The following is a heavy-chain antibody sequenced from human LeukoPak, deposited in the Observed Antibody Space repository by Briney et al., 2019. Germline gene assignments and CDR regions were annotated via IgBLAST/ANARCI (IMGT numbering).Heavy chain of an antibody. V-gene: IGHV3-23*01. D-gene: IGHD3-9*01. CDR2: ISGSGGDT. CDR1: GFTFSNYA. J-gene: IGHJ4*02. CDR3: AKDPYDTPYYFDY. Sequence: GGSLRLSCAASGFTFSNYAMSWVRQAPGKGLEWVSSISGSGGDTYYADSMEGRFSISRDNSKNTLYLQITSLRAEDTAVYYCAKDPYDTPYYFDYWGQGTLVTVSS.